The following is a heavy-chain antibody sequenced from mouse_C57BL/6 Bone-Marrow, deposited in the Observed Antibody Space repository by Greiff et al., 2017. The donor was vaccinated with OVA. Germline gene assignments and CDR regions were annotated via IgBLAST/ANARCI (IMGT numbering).Heavy chain of an antibody. J-gene: IGHJ3*01. D-gene: IGHD2-4*01. V-gene: IGHV1-69*01. CDR2: IDPSDSYT. Sequence: QVQLQQPGAELVMPGASVKLSCKASGYNFTSYWMHWVKQRPGQGLEWIGEIDPSDSYTNYNQKFKGKSTLTVDKSSSTAYMQLSSLTSEDSAVYYCAREGYYDYDGAYWGQGTLVTVSA. CDR1: GYNFTSYW. CDR3: AREGYYDYDGAY.